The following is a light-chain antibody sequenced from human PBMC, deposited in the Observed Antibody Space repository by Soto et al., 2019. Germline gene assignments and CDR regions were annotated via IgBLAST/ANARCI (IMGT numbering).Light chain of an antibody. CDR2: GAS. J-gene: IGKJ1*01. V-gene: IGKV3-20*01. CDR1: QSVDIN. Sequence: EVVMTLSPATLSVSPGERVTLSCRASQSVDINLAWYQQKPGQAPSLLIFGASSRATGIPDRFSGSGSGTDFTLTISGLEPEDFAVYYCQQYATSPGTFGQGTKVDI. CDR3: QQYATSPGT.